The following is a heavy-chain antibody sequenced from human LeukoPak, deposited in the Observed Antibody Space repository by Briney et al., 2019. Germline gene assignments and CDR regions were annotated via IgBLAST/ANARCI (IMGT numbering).Heavy chain of an antibody. CDR1: GYTFTSYG. CDR2: ISAYNGNT. V-gene: IGHV1-18*01. J-gene: IGHJ6*02. Sequence: EASVKVSCKASGYTFTSYGISWVRQAPGQGLEWMGWISAYNGNTNYAQKLQGRVTMTTDTSTSTAYMELRSLRSDDTAVYYCARHCSGGSCYDPRHYYYYYGMDVWGQGTTVTVSS. D-gene: IGHD2-15*01. CDR3: ARHCSGGSCYDPRHYYYYYGMDV.